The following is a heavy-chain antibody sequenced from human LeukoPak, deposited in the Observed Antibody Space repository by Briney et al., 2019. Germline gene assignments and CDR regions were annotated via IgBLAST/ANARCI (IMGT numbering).Heavy chain of an antibody. D-gene: IGHD6-19*01. CDR2: IIPIFGTA. Sequence: ASVTVSFTASGGTFSSYAISWVRQAPGQGLEWMGGIIPIFGTANYAQKFQGRVTVTADESTSTAYMELSSLRSEDTAVYYCARDPNKAVADLHGMDVWGQGTTVTVSS. J-gene: IGHJ6*02. V-gene: IGHV1-69*13. CDR3: ARDPNKAVADLHGMDV. CDR1: GGTFSSYA.